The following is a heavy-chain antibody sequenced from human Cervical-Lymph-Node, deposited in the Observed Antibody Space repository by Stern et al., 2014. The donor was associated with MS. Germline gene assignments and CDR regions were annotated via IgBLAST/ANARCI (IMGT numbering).Heavy chain of an antibody. V-gene: IGHV4-61*02. CDR2: IYTSGSA. CDR3: VRSYYYGDNDYYGMDV. CDR1: RGSITSGSFH. D-gene: IGHD4-17*01. Sequence: QVQLQESGPGLVKPSQTLSLTCTVSRGSITSGSFHWSWVRQPAGKGLEWIGRIYTSGSANYNPSLKSRVTISVDTSKSQSSLKLSSVTAADTAVYYCVRSYYYGDNDYYGMDVWGQGTTVTVSS. J-gene: IGHJ6*02.